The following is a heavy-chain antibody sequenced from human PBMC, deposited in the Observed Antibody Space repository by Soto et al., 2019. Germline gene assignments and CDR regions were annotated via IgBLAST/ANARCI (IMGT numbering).Heavy chain of an antibody. J-gene: IGHJ4*02. V-gene: IGHV4-59*01. Sequence: SETLSLTCTVSGGSINSDYWSWIRQSPGKGLEWIGYVFFSGSTNYNHSFKSRVTISVDTSKNQIYLRVTSVTAADTAVYYCARGRPMYYWIYWGQGTLVTVSS. D-gene: IGHD3-16*01. CDR3: ARGRPMYYWIY. CDR1: GGSINSDY. CDR2: VFFSGST.